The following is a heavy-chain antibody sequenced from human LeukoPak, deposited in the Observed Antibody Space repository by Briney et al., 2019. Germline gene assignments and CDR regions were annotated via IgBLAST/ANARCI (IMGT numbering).Heavy chain of an antibody. V-gene: IGHV1-2*02. Sequence: ATVKVSCKTSGYSFTDYYMHWVRQAPGQGLEWMGWINPNSGGTSSAQKFQGRVTMTRDTSISTVYMEVSWLTSDDTAIYYCARADRLHGGPYLIGPWGQGTLVAVSS. CDR2: INPNSGGT. CDR1: GYSFTDYY. CDR3: ARADRLHGGPYLIGP. J-gene: IGHJ5*02. D-gene: IGHD2-21*01.